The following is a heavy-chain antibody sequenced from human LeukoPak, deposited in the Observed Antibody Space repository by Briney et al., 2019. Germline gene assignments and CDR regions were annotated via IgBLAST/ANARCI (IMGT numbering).Heavy chain of an antibody. V-gene: IGHV4-39*01. J-gene: IGHJ3*02. CDR1: GGSISSGGYY. Sequence: PSETLSLTCTVSGGSISSGGYYWSWIRQPPGKGLEWIGSIYYSGSTYYNPSLKSRVTISVDTSKNQFSLKLSSVTAADTAVYYCARTSSGSPDAFDIWGQGTMVTVSS. CDR3: ARTSSGSPDAFDI. CDR2: IYYSGST.